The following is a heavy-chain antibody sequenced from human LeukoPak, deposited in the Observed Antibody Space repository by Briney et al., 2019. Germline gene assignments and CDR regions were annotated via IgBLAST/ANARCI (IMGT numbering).Heavy chain of an antibody. CDR3: AREEVSVISDTCCSGLGY. Sequence: ASVKVSCTASVYTFTGFYMHWVRQAPGQGLEWMGWINPNSGGTNYAQKFQGRVTMTRDTSINTAYMELSSLRSDDTAVYYCAREEVSVISDTCCSGLGYWGQGTLVTVSS. CDR2: INPNSGGT. J-gene: IGHJ4*02. D-gene: IGHD3-10*01. CDR1: VYTFTGFY. V-gene: IGHV1-2*02.